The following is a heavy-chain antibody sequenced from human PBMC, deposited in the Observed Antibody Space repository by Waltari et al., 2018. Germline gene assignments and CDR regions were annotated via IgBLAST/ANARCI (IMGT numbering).Heavy chain of an antibody. J-gene: IGHJ5*02. D-gene: IGHD1-7*01. CDR1: GCPFTSYA. CDR2: IIPIFGTA. V-gene: IGHV1-69*01. CDR3: ATFGGNSNWFDP. Sequence: QVQLVQSGAEVKKPGSSVKVSCKASGCPFTSYAISWVRQAPGQGLEWMGGIIPIFGTANYAQKFQGRVTITADESTSTAYMELSGLKSDDTAVYYCATFGGNSNWFDPWGQGTLVTVSS.